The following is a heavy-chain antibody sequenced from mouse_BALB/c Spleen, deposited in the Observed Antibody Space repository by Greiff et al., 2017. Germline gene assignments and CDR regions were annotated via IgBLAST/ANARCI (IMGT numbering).Heavy chain of an antibody. CDR3: AVRGNYAMDY. CDR1: GYTFTSYW. V-gene: IGHV1-7*01. Sequence: QVQLQQSGAELAKPGASVKMSCKASGYTFTSYWMHWVKQRPGQGLEWIGYINPSTGYTEYNQKFKDKATLTADKSSSTAYMQLSSLTSEDSAVYYCAVRGNYAMDYWGQGTSVTVSS. CDR2: INPSTGYT. J-gene: IGHJ4*01.